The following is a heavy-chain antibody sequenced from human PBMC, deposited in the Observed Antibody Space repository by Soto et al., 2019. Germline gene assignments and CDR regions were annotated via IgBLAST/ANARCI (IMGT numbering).Heavy chain of an antibody. CDR1: GIRFSSYA. V-gene: IGHV3-23*01. D-gene: IGHD5-18*01. J-gene: IGHJ4*02. Sequence: EVQLLESGGGLVQPGGSLRLSCVASGIRFSSYAMTWVRQAPGKGLEWVSTITGSGGSTFYADSVKGRLTISRDNSKNTLYLQMESLRAEDTAVYRCAICTGIQLWVFNYWGQGTPVTVSS. CDR2: ITGSGGST. CDR3: AICTGIQLWVFNY.